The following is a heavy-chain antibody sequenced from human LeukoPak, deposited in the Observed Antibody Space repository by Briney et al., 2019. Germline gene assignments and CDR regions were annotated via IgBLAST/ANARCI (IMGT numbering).Heavy chain of an antibody. CDR3: ARAQGHSSWYGYNWFDP. CDR1: DGSISSYY. CDR2: IYYSGST. V-gene: IGHV4-59*08. Sequence: SETLSLTCTVSDGSISSYYWSWIRQPPGKRLEWIGYIYYSGSTNYNPSLKSRVTISVDTSKNQFSLKLSSVTAADTAVYYCARAQGHSSWYGYNWFDPWGQGTLVTVSS. J-gene: IGHJ5*02. D-gene: IGHD6-13*01.